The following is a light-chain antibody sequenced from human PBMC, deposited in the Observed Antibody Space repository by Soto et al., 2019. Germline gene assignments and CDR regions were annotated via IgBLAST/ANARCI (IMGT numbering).Light chain of an antibody. CDR3: SSYAGSSNV. CDR2: EVN. CDR1: GSDVGGYNY. J-gene: IGLJ1*01. Sequence: QSVLTQPPSASGSPGQSVAISCTGTGSDVGGYNYVSWYQQRPGKAPKLMIYEVNKRPSGVPDRFSGSKSGNTASLTVSGLQAEDEADYYCSSYAGSSNVFGTGTKLTVL. V-gene: IGLV2-8*01.